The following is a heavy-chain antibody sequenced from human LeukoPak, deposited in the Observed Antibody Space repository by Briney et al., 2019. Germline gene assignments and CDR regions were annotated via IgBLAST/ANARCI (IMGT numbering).Heavy chain of an antibody. J-gene: IGHJ4*02. D-gene: IGHD2-15*01. CDR2: INPNSGGT. CDR3: ARVRTTVLYCSGGSCPFDY. CDR1: GYTFTGYY. V-gene: IGHV1-2*02. Sequence: GASVKVSCKASGYTFTGYYMHWVRQAPGQGLEWMGWINPNSGGTNYAQKFQGRVTMTRDTSISTAYMELSRLRSDDTAVYYCARVRTTVLYCSGGSCPFDYWGQGTPVTVSS.